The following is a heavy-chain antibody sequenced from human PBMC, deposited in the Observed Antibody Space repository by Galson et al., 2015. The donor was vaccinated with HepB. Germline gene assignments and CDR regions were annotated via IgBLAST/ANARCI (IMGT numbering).Heavy chain of an antibody. CDR1: GGTFSNYA. CDR3: AKEELERRRRYYYYSCMDI. CDR2: ITPIFGTA. V-gene: IGHV1-69*13. D-gene: IGHD1-1*01. Sequence: SVKVSCKASGGTFSNYAISWVRQAPGQGLEWMGGITPIFGTANYAQNFQGRVTITADESTSTAYMELSSLRSEDTAVYYCAKEELERRRRYYYYSCMDIWGKGTTVTVSS. J-gene: IGHJ6*03.